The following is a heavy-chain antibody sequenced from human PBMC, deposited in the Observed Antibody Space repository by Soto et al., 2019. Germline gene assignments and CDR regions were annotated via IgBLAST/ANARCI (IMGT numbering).Heavy chain of an antibody. V-gene: IGHV1-18*01. CDR2: ISAHNGNT. CDR3: ARGRYGDY. D-gene: IGHD1-1*01. Sequence: QVHLVQSGAEVKKPGASVKVSCKASGYTFTSYGITWVRQAPGQGLEWMGWISAHNGNTDYAQKRQGRVIVTRDTSTSSAYQELRSRISDDTAVYYCARGRYGDYGGQGALVTVTS. J-gene: IGHJ4*02. CDR1: GYTFTSYG.